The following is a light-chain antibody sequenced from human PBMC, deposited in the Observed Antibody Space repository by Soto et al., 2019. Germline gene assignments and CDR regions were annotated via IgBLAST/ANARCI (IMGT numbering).Light chain of an antibody. CDR2: VKGDGSL. J-gene: IGLJ7*01. CDR3: QTWGTGIVV. Sequence: QLVLTQSPAASASLGASVKLTCTLSSGHSNYAIAWHQQLPEKGPRFLMKVKGDGSLFKGDGIPDRFSGSSSWAERYLTISRLQSDDEADYYCQTWGTGIVVFGGGTQLTV. CDR1: SGHSNYA. V-gene: IGLV4-69*01.